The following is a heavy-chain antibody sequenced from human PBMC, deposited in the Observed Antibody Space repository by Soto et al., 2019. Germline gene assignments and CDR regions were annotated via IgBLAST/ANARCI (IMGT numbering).Heavy chain of an antibody. CDR1: GFTFSSYG. CDR2: ISYDGSNK. V-gene: IGHV3-30*18. J-gene: IGHJ5*02. D-gene: IGHD3-3*01. CDR3: AKDWSEDWFDP. Sequence: PGGSLRLSCAASGFTFSSYGMHWVRQAPGKGLEWVAVISYDGSNKYYADSVKGRFTISRDNSKNTLYLQMNSLRAEDTAVYYCAKDWSEDWFDPWGQGTLVTVSS.